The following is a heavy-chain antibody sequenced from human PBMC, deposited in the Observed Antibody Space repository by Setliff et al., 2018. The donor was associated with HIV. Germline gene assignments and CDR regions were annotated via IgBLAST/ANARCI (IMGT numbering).Heavy chain of an antibody. CDR1: GGSISSSSYY. V-gene: IGHV4-39*01. CDR2: IYYSGST. D-gene: IGHD3-9*01. Sequence: PSETLSLTCTVSGGSISSSSYYWGWIRQPPGKGLEWIGSIYYSGSTYYNPSLKSRVTISVDTSKNQSSLKLSSVTAADTAVYYCARSRSSYYDILTGYRYYFDYWGQGTLVTVSS. CDR3: ARSRSSYYDILTGYRYYFDY. J-gene: IGHJ4*02.